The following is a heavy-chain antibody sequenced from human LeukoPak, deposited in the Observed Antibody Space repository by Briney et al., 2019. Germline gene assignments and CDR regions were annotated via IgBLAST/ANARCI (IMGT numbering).Heavy chain of an antibody. V-gene: IGHV3-21*01. J-gene: IGHJ4*02. CDR2: ISSSSSYI. CDR3: ARDWGDVVPADDY. Sequence: GGSLRLSCAASGFTFSSYSMNWVRQAPGKGLEWVSSISSSSSYIYYADSVKGRFTISRDNAKNSLYLQMNSLRAEDTAVYYCARDWGDVVPADDYWGQGTLVTVSS. D-gene: IGHD2-2*01. CDR1: GFTFSSYS.